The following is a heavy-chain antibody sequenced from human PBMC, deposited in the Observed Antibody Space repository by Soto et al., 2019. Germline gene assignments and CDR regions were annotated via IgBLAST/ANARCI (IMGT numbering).Heavy chain of an antibody. CDR3: ARVYFWSGFWGLDY. J-gene: IGHJ4*02. Sequence: EVQLLESGGGLVQPGGSLSLSCAASGFTSSSHWMSWVRQAPGKGLAWVANIKEDGSEKYYVDSVKARFTVSRDNDKHSLSLEMSSVGGEDTSLYYCARVYFWSGFWGLDYWGQGTLVTVSS. CDR2: IKEDGSEK. D-gene: IGHD3-3*01. V-gene: IGHV3-7*01. CDR1: GFTSSSHW.